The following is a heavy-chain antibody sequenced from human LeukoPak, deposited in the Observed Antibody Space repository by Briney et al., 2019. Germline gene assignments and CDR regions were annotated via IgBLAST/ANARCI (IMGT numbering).Heavy chain of an antibody. V-gene: IGHV3-30*18. D-gene: IGHD1-26*01. CDR2: ISYDGSKK. J-gene: IGHJ4*02. Sequence: PGGSLRLSCAASGFTFSNYGMPWVRQAPGKGLEWVAVISYDGSKKNYVDSVKGRVTISRDNSKKTLYLQMNSLRTEDTAVYYCAKDRVGAPFDYWGQGTLVTVSS. CDR3: AKDRVGAPFDY. CDR1: GFTFSNYG.